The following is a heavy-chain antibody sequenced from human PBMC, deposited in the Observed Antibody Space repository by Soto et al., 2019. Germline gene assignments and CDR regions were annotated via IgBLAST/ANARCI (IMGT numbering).Heavy chain of an antibody. CDR2: INHSGST. J-gene: IGHJ4*02. D-gene: IGHD1-26*01. CDR1: GGSFSGYY. Sequence: QVQLQQWGAGLLKPSETLSLTCAVYGGSFSGYYWSWIRQPPGKGLEWIGEINHSGSTNYNPSLKRRVSLSVDTSKNQCCLKLSSVTAADTAVYYCAGEVGATGQGLDYWGQGTLVTVSS. CDR3: AGEVGATGQGLDY. V-gene: IGHV4-34*01.